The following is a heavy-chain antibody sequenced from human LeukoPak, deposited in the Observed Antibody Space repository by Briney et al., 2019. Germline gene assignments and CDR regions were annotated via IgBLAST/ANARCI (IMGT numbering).Heavy chain of an antibody. CDR3: ARHSPTGWYYFDS. D-gene: IGHD6-19*01. V-gene: IGHV4-4*07. CDR2: VFTSGTT. Sequence: SETLSLTCSVSADSMTTFDWSWIRQPAGKGLEWVGQVFTSGTTAYSASLKSRLTISLDKPNNQVSLKLISVTAADTAVYHCARHSPTGWYYFDSWGQGALVIVSS. J-gene: IGHJ4*02. CDR1: ADSMTTFD.